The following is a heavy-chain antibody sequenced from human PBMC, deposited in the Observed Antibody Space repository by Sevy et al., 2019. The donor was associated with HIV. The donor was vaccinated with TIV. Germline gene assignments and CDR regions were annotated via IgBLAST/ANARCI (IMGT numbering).Heavy chain of an antibody. V-gene: IGHV4-59*01. J-gene: IGHJ3*02. CDR3: ARASIAAAGNDAFDI. Sequence: SETLSLTCTVSGGSISSYYWSWIRQPPGKGLEWIGYIYYSGSTNYNPSLKSRFTISVDTSKNQFSLKLSSVTAADTAVYYCARASIAAAGNDAFDIWGQGTMVTVSS. CDR2: IYYSGST. D-gene: IGHD6-13*01. CDR1: GGSISSYY.